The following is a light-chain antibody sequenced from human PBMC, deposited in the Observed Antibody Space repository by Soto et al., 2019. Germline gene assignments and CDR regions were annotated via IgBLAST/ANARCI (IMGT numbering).Light chain of an antibody. Sequence: EIVLTQSPGTLSLSPGERATLSCRASQSVSSSYLAWYQQKPGQAPRLLIYGASRRATGIPDRFSGSGSGTAVTFTISRLEPEDFAVYYCQQYGSSRWTLGQGTKVELK. CDR3: QQYGSSRWT. CDR1: QSVSSSY. V-gene: IGKV3-20*01. J-gene: IGKJ1*01. CDR2: GAS.